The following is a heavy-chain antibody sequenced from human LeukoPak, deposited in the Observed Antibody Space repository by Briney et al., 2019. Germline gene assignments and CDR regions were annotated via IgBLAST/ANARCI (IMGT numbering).Heavy chain of an antibody. CDR3: ATSHDSSGNN. CDR2: INQDGGAK. V-gene: IGHV3-7*01. Sequence: VGSLRLSCAASGFTFSSYWMAWVRQAPGKGLEWVGNINQDGGAKFSVDSVKGRFTISRDNARNSLYLQMNNLRVEDTGIYYCATSHDSSGNNWGQGPLVTVSS. J-gene: IGHJ4*02. CDR1: GFTFSSYW. D-gene: IGHD3-22*01.